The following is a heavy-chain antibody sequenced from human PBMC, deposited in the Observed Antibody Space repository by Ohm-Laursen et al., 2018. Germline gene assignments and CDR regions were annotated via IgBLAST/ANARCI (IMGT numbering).Heavy chain of an antibody. CDR2: IYTSGST. CDR3: ARDNLWGGQLVGSYYYYGMDV. V-gene: IGHV4-4*07. CDR1: GDSISIYY. J-gene: IGHJ6*02. D-gene: IGHD6-13*01. Sequence: SETLSLTCSVSGDSISIYYWTWIRQPAGKGLEWIGRIYTSGSTNYNPSLKSRVTMSVDTSKNQFSLKLSSVTAADTAVYYCARDNLWGGQLVGSYYYYGMDVWGQGTTVTVSS.